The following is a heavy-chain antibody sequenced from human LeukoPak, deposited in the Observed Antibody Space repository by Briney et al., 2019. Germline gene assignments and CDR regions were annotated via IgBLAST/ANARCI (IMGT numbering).Heavy chain of an antibody. D-gene: IGHD6-13*01. J-gene: IGHJ4*02. Sequence: GGSLRLSCAASGFTFSSYAMSWVRQAPGKGLEWVSAISGSGGNTNYADSVRGRVTISRENSKNTLYLQMNSLRAEDTAIYYCAKVSWANYFDYWGQGTLVTVSS. CDR1: GFTFSSYA. V-gene: IGHV3-23*01. CDR3: AKVSWANYFDY. CDR2: ISGSGGNT.